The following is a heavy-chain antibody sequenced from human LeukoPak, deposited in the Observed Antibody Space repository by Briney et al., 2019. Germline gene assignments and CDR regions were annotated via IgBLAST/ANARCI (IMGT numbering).Heavy chain of an antibody. CDR1: GGSISSYY. CDR2: IYYSGST. V-gene: IGHV4-59*01. J-gene: IGHJ4*02. D-gene: IGHD3-22*01. CDR3: ASGYYDSSGYPNLDY. Sequence: PETLSLTCSVSGGSISSYYWSWIRHPPRKGLEWIGSIYYSGSTNYNPCLKSRVTISVDTSKNQFSLKLSSVTAADTAVYYCASGYYDSSGYPNLDYWGQGTLVTVSS.